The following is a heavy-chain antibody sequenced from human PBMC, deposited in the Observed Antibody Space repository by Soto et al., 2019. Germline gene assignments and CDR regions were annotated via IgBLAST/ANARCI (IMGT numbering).Heavy chain of an antibody. CDR2: IYYSGST. CDR1: GGSISSGDYY. V-gene: IGHV4-30-4*01. J-gene: IGHJ6*02. D-gene: IGHD5-18*01. Sequence: SETLSLTCTVSGGSISSGDYYWIWIRQPPGKVLEWIGYIYYSGSTYYNPSLKSRVTISVDTSKNQFSLKLNSVTAADTAMYYCARALIQLWPHYYYGMDVWGQGTTVTVS. CDR3: ARALIQLWPHYYYGMDV.